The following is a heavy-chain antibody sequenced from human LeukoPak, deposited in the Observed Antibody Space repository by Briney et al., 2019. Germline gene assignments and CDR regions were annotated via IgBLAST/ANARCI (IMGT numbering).Heavy chain of an antibody. J-gene: IGHJ4*02. Sequence: GASVKVSCTASGYTFTSYGISCVRQAPGQGLEWMGWISAYNGNTNYAQKLQGRVTMTTDTSTSTAYMELRSLRSDDTAVYYCARDLSETYYYDSSTDYWGQGTLVTVSS. D-gene: IGHD3-22*01. CDR3: ARDLSETYYYDSSTDY. V-gene: IGHV1-18*01. CDR1: GYTFTSYG. CDR2: ISAYNGNT.